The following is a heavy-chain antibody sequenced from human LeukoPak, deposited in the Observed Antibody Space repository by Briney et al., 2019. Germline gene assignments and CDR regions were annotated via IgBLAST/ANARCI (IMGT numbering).Heavy chain of an antibody. CDR2: VYTGGRT. Sequence: GGSLRLSCATSGFTIGKSDMAWVRQAPGKGLEWVPIVYTGGRTFHADSVKGRFTMSRDQSKNTVGLQMNSLRSEDAALYYCARGSMPGTGLPFDYWGQGTQVSVSS. J-gene: IGHJ4*02. D-gene: IGHD3-9*01. CDR1: GFTIGKSD. V-gene: IGHV3-53*05. CDR3: ARGSMPGTGLPFDY.